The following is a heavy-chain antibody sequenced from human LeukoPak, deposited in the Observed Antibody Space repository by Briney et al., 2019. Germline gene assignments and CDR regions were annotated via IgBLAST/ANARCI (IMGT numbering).Heavy chain of an antibody. V-gene: IGHV4-30-2*06. CDR2: IYHSGST. CDR3: ARTYYDILTGYYFDP. J-gene: IGHJ5*02. CDR1: GGSISSGGSS. Sequence: PSQTLSLTCTVSGGSISSGGSSWSWIRQSPGKGLEWIGYIYHSGSTYYNPSLKSRVTLSLDRSRNQFSLKLSSVTAADTAVYYCARTYYDILTGYYFDPWGQGTLVTVSS. D-gene: IGHD3-9*01.